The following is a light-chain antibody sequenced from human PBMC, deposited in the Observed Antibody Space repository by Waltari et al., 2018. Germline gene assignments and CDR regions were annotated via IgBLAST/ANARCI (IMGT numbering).Light chain of an antibody. CDR2: EVS. J-gene: IGLJ1*01. CDR3: CSYAGSSTFYV. V-gene: IGLV2-23*02. Sequence: QSALTQPASVSGSPGQSITISCTGTSSDVGSYNLVSWYQQHPGKAPKRMIYEVSKRPSGVSNRCSGSKSGNTASLTIAGLQAEDEADYYCCSYAGSSTFYVFGTGTKVTVL. CDR1: SSDVGSYNL.